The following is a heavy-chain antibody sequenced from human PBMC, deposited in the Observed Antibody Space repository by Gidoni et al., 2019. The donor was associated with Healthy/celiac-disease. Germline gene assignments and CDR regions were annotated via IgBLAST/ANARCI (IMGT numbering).Heavy chain of an antibody. CDR3: ARVKGGIDV. CDR2: IYYSGRT. J-gene: IGHJ6*02. V-gene: IGHV4-39*07. Sequence: QLQLQASGPGLVQPSETLSLTCTVSGGSISSSSYYRGWARQPPGKGLEWIGSIYYSGRTYYNPSLKSRVTISVATSKNQFSLKLSSVTAADTAVYYCARVKGGIDVWGQGTTVTVSS. CDR1: GGSISSSSYY.